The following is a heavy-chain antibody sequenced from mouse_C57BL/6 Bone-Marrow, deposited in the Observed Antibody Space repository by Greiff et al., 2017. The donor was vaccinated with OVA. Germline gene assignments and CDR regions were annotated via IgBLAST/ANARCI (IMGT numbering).Heavy chain of an antibody. V-gene: IGHV3-6*01. CDR1: GYSITSGYY. Sequence: EVQLQESGPGLVKPSQSLSLTCSVTGYSITSGYYWHWIRQFPGNKLEWMGYISYDGSNNYNPSLKNRISITRDTSKNQFFLKLNSVTTEDTATYYCASELGRRYFDYWGQGTTLTVSS. CDR3: ASELGRRYFDY. D-gene: IGHD4-1*01. J-gene: IGHJ2*01. CDR2: ISYDGSN.